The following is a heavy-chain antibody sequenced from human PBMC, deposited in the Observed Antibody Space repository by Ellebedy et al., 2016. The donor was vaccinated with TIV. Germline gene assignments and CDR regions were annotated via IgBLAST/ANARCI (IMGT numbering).Heavy chain of an antibody. Sequence: GGSLRLSCTASGFTFNSRWMHWVRQAPGKGLVWVSRIKGDGTNTIYADSVKGRFTISRDNAKNTVYLQMNSLRAEDTAIYYCARDGDDYNFDYWGQGTLVTVSS. D-gene: IGHD5-24*01. CDR1: GFTFNSRW. CDR2: IKGDGTNT. V-gene: IGHV3-74*01. CDR3: ARDGDDYNFDY. J-gene: IGHJ4*02.